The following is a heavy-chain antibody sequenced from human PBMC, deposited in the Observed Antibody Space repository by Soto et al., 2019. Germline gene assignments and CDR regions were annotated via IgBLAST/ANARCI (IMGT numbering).Heavy chain of an antibody. J-gene: IGHJ4*02. CDR1: GYTFTSYA. V-gene: IGHV1-3*01. CDR2: INAGNGNT. D-gene: IGHD1-1*01. Sequence: GASVKVSCKASGYTFTSYAMHWVRQAPGQRLEWMGWINAGNGNTKYSQKFQGRVTITRDTSASTAYMELGSLRSEDTAVYYCARHDSYYFDYWGQGTLVTVSS. CDR3: ARHDSYYFDY.